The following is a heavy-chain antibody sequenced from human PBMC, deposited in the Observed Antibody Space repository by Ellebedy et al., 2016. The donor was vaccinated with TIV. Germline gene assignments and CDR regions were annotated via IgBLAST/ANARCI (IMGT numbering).Heavy chain of an antibody. CDR2: IYQDGSDQ. D-gene: IGHD4-17*01. CDR3: ARRGSYGDYAVQVNSWFDA. CDR1: GFSFRSYW. V-gene: IGHV3-7*01. J-gene: IGHJ5*02. Sequence: GESLKISCAASGFSFRSYWMSWVRQAPGKGLEWVANIYQDGSDQYYVDSVKSRFTISRDNANKSLFLQMNSLRVEDTAVYYCARRGSYGDYAVQVNSWFDAWGQGTLVTVSS.